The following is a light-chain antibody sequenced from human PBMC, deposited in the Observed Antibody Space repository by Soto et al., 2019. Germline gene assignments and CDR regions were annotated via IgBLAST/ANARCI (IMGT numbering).Light chain of an antibody. V-gene: IGLV1-51*02. CDR1: SSNIGNNY. J-gene: IGLJ3*02. CDR3: ETWDSSLSAGV. CDR2: ENN. Sequence: QSVLTQPPSVSAAPGQKVTISCSGSSSNIGNNYVSWYRQLPGTAPKLLIFENNKRPSGIPDRFSGSKSGTSATLGITELQTGDEADYYCETWDSSLSAGVFGGGTKLTVL.